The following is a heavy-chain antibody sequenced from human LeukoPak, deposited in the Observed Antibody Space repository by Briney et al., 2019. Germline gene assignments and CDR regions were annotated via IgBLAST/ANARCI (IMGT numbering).Heavy chain of an antibody. V-gene: IGHV1-8*01. Sequence: ASVKVSCKASVYTFTSYDINWVRQATGQGLEWMGWMNPNSGNTGYAQKFQGRVTMTRNTSISTAYMELSSLRSEDTAVYYCASDFWSGYYNDYYYGMDVWGQGTTVTVSS. D-gene: IGHD3-3*01. CDR3: ASDFWSGYYNDYYYGMDV. CDR2: MNPNSGNT. J-gene: IGHJ6*02. CDR1: VYTFTSYD.